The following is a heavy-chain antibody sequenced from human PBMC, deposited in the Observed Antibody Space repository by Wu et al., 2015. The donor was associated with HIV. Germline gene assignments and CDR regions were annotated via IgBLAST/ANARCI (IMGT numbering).Heavy chain of an antibody. CDR3: AIRGSGYYYQGAEYFQH. D-gene: IGHD3-22*01. J-gene: IGHJ1*01. V-gene: IGHV1-69*12. CDR2: IIPIFGTA. CDR1: GGTFSSYA. Sequence: QVQLVQSGAEVKKPGSSVKVSCKASGGTFSSYAISWVRLAPGQGLEWMGGIIPIFGTANYAQKFQGRVTITADESTSTAYMELSSLRSEDTAVYYCAIRGSGYYYQGAEYFQHWGQGTLVTVSS.